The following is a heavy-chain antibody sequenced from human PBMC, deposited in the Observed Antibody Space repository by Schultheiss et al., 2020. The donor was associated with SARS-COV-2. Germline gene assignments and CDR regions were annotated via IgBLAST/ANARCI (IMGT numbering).Heavy chain of an antibody. CDR2: ISAYNGNT. CDR3: ARGGYDFWSGFTFADY. J-gene: IGHJ4*02. CDR1: GYTFTSYG. V-gene: IGHV1-18*01. D-gene: IGHD3-3*01. Sequence: ASVKVSCKASGYTFTSYGISWVRQAPGQGLEWMGWISAYNGNTNYAQKLQGRVTMTTDTSTSTAYMELRSLRSDDTAVYYCARGGYDFWSGFTFADYWGQGTLVTVSS.